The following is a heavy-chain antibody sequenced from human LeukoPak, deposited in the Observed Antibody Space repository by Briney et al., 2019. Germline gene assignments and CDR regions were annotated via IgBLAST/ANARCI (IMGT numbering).Heavy chain of an antibody. J-gene: IGHJ4*02. CDR3: AKDIGSSEDH. V-gene: IGHV3-9*02. Sequence: GRSLRLSCAASGFTSDDYAMHWVRQAPGKGLEWVSGISWNSGSIGYADSVKGRFIISRDNAKNSLYLQMNSLRAEDTALYYCAKDIGSSEDHWGQGTLVTVSS. CDR2: ISWNSGSI. D-gene: IGHD6-13*01. CDR1: GFTSDDYA.